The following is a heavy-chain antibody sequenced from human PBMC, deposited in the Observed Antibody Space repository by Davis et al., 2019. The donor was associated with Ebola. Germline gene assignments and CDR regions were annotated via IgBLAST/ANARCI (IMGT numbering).Heavy chain of an antibody. D-gene: IGHD3-22*01. CDR1: GGSISSSSYY. CDR2: IYYSGST. Sequence: SETLSLTCTVSGGSISSSSYYWGWLRQPPGKGLDWIGSIYYSGSTYYNPSLKSRVTISVDTSKNQFSLKLSSVTAADTAVYYCARRVTMIVVVIHDAFDIWGQGTMVTVSS. J-gene: IGHJ3*02. V-gene: IGHV4-39*01. CDR3: ARRVTMIVVVIHDAFDI.